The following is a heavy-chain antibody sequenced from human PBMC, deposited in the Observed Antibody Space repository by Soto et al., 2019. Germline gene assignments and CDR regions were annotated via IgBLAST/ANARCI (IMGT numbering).Heavy chain of an antibody. J-gene: IGHJ6*02. CDR3: AKNGQPPYYYYGMDV. Sequence: QGQLVQSGPEVKKPGASVKVSCKASGYTFSRYGISWVRQAPGQVREWMGWISGYNGDTKYAQKVQGRVTMTIDTSTYTAYMEWRSLTYDDTALYYCAKNGQPPYYYYGMDVWGQGTTVTVSS. V-gene: IGHV1-18*01. D-gene: IGHD2-8*01. CDR2: ISGYNGDT. CDR1: GYTFSRYG.